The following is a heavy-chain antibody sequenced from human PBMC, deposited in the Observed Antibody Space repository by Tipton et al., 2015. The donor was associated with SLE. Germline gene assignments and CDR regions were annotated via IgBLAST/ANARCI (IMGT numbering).Heavy chain of an antibody. V-gene: IGHV4-31*03. J-gene: IGHJ5*02. CDR2: INNRGYT. Sequence: TLSLTCTVSGDSINSGGYYWRWIRQYPGQGLEWIGYINNRGYTYYKPSLKSRAIISVDTSKNQFSLKLSSVTAADTAVYYCARDQAGGNNRFDPWVRGVRVTVSS. D-gene: IGHD2-15*01. CDR1: GDSINSGGYY. CDR3: ARDQAGGNNRFDP.